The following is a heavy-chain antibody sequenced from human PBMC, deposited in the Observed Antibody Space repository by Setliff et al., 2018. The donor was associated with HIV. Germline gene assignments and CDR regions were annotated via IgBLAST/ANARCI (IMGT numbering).Heavy chain of an antibody. J-gene: IGHJ3*02. CDR2: IIPVVDAP. D-gene: IGHD3-10*01. CDR1: GGSFNILG. V-gene: IGHV1-69*06. Sequence: ASVKVSCKASGGSFNILGFTWVRQAPGQGLEWVGGIIPVVDAPIYAQRFQGRVVITADKSTGTAYMQLSSLKFEDTAVYYCATRPPGVHGFSIWGQGTMVTV. CDR3: ATRPPGVHGFSI.